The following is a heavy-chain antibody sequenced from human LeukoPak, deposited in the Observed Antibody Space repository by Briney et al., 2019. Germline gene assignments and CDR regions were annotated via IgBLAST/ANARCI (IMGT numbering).Heavy chain of an antibody. CDR3: ARGSGWNSFDP. J-gene: IGHJ5*02. Sequence: SQTLSLTCTVSGGSISTDLYDGTWIRPPAGEGLEGIGRIYSNGWNDSTHHLKSRVSISIDTSKNHFSMKMSLATAADTALYYCARGSGWNSFDPWGQGTLVTVSS. V-gene: IGHV4-61*02. CDR2: IYSNGWN. CDR1: GGSISTDLYD. D-gene: IGHD6-19*01.